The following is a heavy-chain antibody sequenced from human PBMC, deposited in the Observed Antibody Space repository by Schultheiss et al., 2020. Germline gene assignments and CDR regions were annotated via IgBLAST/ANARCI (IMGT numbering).Heavy chain of an antibody. Sequence: GGSLRLSCAASGFTFSSYEMNWVRQAPGKGLEWVSSISGGSSFIYYADSVKGRFTISRDNAKNSLYLQLNSLRAEDTAVYYCARLDSSGYYYNYYYGMDVWGQGTTVTVSS. CDR1: GFTFSSYE. J-gene: IGHJ6*02. V-gene: IGHV3-21*01. D-gene: IGHD3-22*01. CDR3: ARLDSSGYYYNYYYGMDV. CDR2: ISGGSSFI.